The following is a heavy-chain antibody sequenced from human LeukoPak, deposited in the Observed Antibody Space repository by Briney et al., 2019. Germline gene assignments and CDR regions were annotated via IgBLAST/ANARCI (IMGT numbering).Heavy chain of an antibody. Sequence: GSLRLSCAASGFTFSSYGMHWVRQAPGKGLEWVAVISHDGSNIYSGDSVKGRFSISRDNSKSALYLQMNSLRSEDTAMYHCVKEGSHSDGGHSPTFDSWGLGTLVTVSS. CDR2: ISHDGSNI. CDR1: GFTFSSYG. V-gene: IGHV3-30*18. CDR3: VKEGSHSDGGHSPTFDS. D-gene: IGHD5-24*01. J-gene: IGHJ4*02.